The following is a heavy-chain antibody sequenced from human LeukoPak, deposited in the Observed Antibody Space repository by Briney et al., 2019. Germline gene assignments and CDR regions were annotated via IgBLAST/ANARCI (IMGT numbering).Heavy chain of an antibody. CDR3: AREHRGSHKPFDI. D-gene: IGHD1-26*01. V-gene: IGHV3-11*01. Sequence: PGGSLRLSCAASGFTFSDYYMSWIRQAPGKGLEWVSYISSSGSTIYYADSEKGRFTISRDNAKNSLYLQMNSLRAEDTAVYYCAREHRGSHKPFDIWGQGTMVTVSS. CDR1: GFTFSDYY. J-gene: IGHJ3*02. CDR2: ISSSGSTI.